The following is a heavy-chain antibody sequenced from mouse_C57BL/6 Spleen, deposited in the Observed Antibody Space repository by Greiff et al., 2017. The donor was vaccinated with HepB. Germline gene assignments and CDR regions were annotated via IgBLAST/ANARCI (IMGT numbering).Heavy chain of an antibody. V-gene: IGHV3-6*01. J-gene: IGHJ4*01. CDR1: GYSITSGYY. CDR2: ISYDGSN. CDR3: ARGGITTVVVPMDY. Sequence: EVHLVESGPGLVKPSQSLSLTCSVTGYSITSGYYWNWIRQFPGNKLEWMGYISYDGSNNYNPSLKNRISITRDTSKNQFFLKLNSVTTEDTATYYCARGGITTVVVPMDYWGQGTSVTVSS. D-gene: IGHD1-1*01.